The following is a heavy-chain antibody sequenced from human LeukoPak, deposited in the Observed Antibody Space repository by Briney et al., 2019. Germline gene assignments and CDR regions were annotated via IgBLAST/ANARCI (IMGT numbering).Heavy chain of an antibody. J-gene: IGHJ6*03. CDR1: GFTFDDYA. V-gene: IGHV3-9*01. CDR3: ARDLHDPFDYYYYMDV. Sequence: PGGSLRLSCAASGFTFDDYAMHWVRQAPGKGLEWVSGISWNSGSIGYADSVKGRFTISRDNAKNSLYLQMNSLRAEDTALYYCARDLHDPFDYYYYMDVWGKGTTVTVSS. CDR2: ISWNSGSI. D-gene: IGHD3-3*01.